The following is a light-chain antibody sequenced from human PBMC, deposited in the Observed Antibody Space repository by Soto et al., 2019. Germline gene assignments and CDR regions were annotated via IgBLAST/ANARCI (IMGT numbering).Light chain of an antibody. CDR1: QSIYDW. CDR2: KAS. Sequence: DIQMTQSPSTLSASVGDRVTITCRASQSIYDWLAWYQQKPGKAPKLLIYKASNLESGVPSRFSGSASGTEFTLTISSLQPDDFATYYCQQYNTYWPFGQGTKVQIK. CDR3: QQYNTYWP. J-gene: IGKJ1*01. V-gene: IGKV1-5*03.